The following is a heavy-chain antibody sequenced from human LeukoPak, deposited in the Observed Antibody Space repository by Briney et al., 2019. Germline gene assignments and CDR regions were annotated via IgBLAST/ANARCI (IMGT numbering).Heavy chain of an antibody. J-gene: IGHJ4*02. V-gene: IGHV3-66*01. CDR3: ARDSSGWFLFDY. D-gene: IGHD6-19*01. CDR1: GFTVSSNY. CDR2: IYSGGST. Sequence: GGSLRLSCAASGFTVSSNYMSWVRQAPGKGLEWVSVIYSGGSTYYADSVKGRFTISRDNSKNTLYLQMNSLRAEDTAVYYCARDSSGWFLFDYWGQGTLVTVSS.